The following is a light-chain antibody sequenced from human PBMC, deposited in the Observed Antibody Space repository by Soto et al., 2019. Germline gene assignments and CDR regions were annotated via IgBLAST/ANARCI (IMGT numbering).Light chain of an antibody. V-gene: IGKV3-15*01. J-gene: IGKJ1*01. CDR1: QNIYYN. Sequence: MVMTQSPATLSVSPGESATLSCRASQNIYYNVAWYQHRPGQAPRLLIYRASTRATGVPARFSGSGSGTEFPLTISSLQSEDSTVYSCLQYHNLWAFGQGTKVEI. CDR3: LQYHNLWA. CDR2: RAS.